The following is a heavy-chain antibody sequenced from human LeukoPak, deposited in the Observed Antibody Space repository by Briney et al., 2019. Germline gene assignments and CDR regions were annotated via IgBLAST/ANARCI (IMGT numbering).Heavy chain of an antibody. CDR1: GFTFSVSA. V-gene: IGHV3-73*01. CDR3: TRSIAVAGIPDYYYYSGMDV. D-gene: IGHD6-19*01. J-gene: IGHJ6*02. CDR2: IRSKPNSYET. Sequence: GGSLRLSCAVSGFTFSVSAMHWVRQASGKGLEWVARIRSKPNSYETAYAASVKGRLTISRDDSKNTAYQQMNSLKTEDTAVYYCTRSIAVAGIPDYYYYSGMDVWGQGTTVTVSS.